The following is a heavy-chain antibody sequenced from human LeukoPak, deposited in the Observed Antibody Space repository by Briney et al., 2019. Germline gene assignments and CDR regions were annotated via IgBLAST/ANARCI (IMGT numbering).Heavy chain of an antibody. Sequence: GGSLRLSCAVSGFTFSNYAMSWVRQAQGKGLEWVSGISGSGGNTYYADSVKGGFTISRDNSKSTLHMQKKSLRAEDTAVYYCAKDFDSNGYYYFSPDYFHHWGQGTLVTVSS. CDR2: ISGSGGNT. V-gene: IGHV3-23*01. CDR3: AKDFDSNGYYYFSPDYFHH. J-gene: IGHJ1*01. D-gene: IGHD3-22*01. CDR1: GFTFSNYA.